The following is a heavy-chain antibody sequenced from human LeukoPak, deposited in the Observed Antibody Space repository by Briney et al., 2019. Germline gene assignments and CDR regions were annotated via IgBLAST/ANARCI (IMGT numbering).Heavy chain of an antibody. Sequence: AASVKVSCKASGYTFTSYGVSWVRQAPGQGLEWMGWISAYNGNTNYAQKLQGRVTMTTDTSTSTAYMELRSLRSDDTAVYYCARDLARYFDWLLSQAPTYFDYWGQGTLVTVSS. J-gene: IGHJ4*02. CDR3: ARDLARYFDWLLSQAPTYFDY. CDR1: GYTFTSYG. V-gene: IGHV1-18*04. CDR2: ISAYNGNT. D-gene: IGHD3-9*01.